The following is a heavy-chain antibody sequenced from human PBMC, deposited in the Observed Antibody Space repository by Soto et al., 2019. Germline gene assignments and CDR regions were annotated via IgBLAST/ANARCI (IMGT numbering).Heavy chain of an antibody. D-gene: IGHD3-10*01. V-gene: IGHV3-23*01. J-gene: IGHJ6*02. CDR3: ARARGGDIYYYCMDV. CDR1: GFAFSSYA. CDR2: ISASGGST. Sequence: QLLESGGGLGQTGGSLRLSCVASGFAFSSYAMTWVRQSPGKGLEWVSGISASGGSTYYADSVKGRFTISRDNSKNTLCLEKNSLRAEDTAAYFCARARGGDIYYYCMDVWGQGTTVTVSS.